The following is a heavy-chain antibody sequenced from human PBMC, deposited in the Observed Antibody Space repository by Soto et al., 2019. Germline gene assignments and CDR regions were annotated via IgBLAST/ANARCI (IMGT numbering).Heavy chain of an antibody. D-gene: IGHD3-10*01. J-gene: IGHJ4*02. Sequence: GGSLRLSCAAPGFTFIRFELHWVRQAPGKGLEWISYISSSGSTAYYASSVEGRFTISRDNANNSVYLQMDSLRAEDTALYYCTRAAWFPYLSFYWGQGALVTVSS. CDR3: TRAAWFPYLSFY. CDR2: ISSSGSTA. V-gene: IGHV3-48*03. CDR1: GFTFIRFE.